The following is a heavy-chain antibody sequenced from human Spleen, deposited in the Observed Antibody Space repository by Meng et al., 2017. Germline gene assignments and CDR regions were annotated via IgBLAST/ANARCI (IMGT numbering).Heavy chain of an antibody. CDR3: ARGVEQQDDAYGATGFAP. Sequence: SLKISCAASGFTFDDYAMHWVRQAPGKGLEWVSSISWNSDVVAYADSVKGRFTISRDNAKNSLYLQMNSLRAEDTAVYYCARGVEQQDDAYGATGFAPWGQGTLVTVSS. J-gene: IGHJ5*02. V-gene: IGHV3-9*01. CDR2: ISWNSDVV. D-gene: IGHD6-13*01. CDR1: GFTFDDYA.